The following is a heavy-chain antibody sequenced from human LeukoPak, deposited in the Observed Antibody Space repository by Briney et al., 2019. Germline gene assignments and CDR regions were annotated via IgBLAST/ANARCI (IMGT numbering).Heavy chain of an antibody. Sequence: PGGSLRLSCAASGFTFSSYWMHWVRQAPGKGLEWVSYISSSSSTIYYADSVKGRFTISRDNAKNSLYLQMNSLRAEDTAVYYCARDYDFWSGYPTYDYWGQGTLVTVSS. D-gene: IGHD3-3*01. J-gene: IGHJ4*02. CDR2: ISSSSSTI. CDR3: ARDYDFWSGYPTYDY. V-gene: IGHV3-48*01. CDR1: GFTFSSYW.